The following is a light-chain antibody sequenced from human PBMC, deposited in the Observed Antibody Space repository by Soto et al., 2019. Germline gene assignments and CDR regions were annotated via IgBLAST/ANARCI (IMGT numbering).Light chain of an antibody. V-gene: IGLV2-8*01. J-gene: IGLJ1*01. CDR3: CSQGGKNNYV. CDR1: SRDVGGQNY. CDR2: AVN. Sequence: QSALTQPPSASGSPGQSVAISCTGTSRDVGGQNYVSWYQQHPGKAPKLIIYAVNYRPSGVPGLFSGYKSGNTASLTISGLRAEDEADYYCCSQGGKNNYVFGAGTKLTVL.